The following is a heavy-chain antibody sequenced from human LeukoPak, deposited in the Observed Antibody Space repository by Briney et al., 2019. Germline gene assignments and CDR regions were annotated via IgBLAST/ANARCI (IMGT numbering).Heavy chain of an antibody. CDR3: ARGELLSFDY. D-gene: IGHD2/OR15-2a*01. CDR1: GGSISSGDYY. CDR2: IYYSGST. J-gene: IGHJ4*02. Sequence: SETLSLTCTVSGGSISSGDYYWSWIRQPPGKGLEWIGYIYYSGSTYYNPSLKSRVTISVDTSKDQFSLKLSSVTAADTAVYYCARGELLSFDYWGQGTLVTVSS. V-gene: IGHV4-30-4*01.